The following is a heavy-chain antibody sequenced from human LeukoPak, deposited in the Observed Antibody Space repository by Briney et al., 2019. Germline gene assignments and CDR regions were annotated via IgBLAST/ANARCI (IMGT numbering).Heavy chain of an antibody. D-gene: IGHD2-15*01. CDR2: ISYDGSNK. CDR3: ARDFGEYCSGGSCYQDY. Sequence: GRSLRLSCAASGFTFSSYAMHWVRQAPGKGLEWVAVISYDGSNKYYADSVKGRFTISRDNSKNTLYLQMNSLRAEDTAVYYCARDFGEYCSGGSCYQDYWGQGTLVTVSS. CDR1: GFTFSSYA. J-gene: IGHJ4*02. V-gene: IGHV3-30*04.